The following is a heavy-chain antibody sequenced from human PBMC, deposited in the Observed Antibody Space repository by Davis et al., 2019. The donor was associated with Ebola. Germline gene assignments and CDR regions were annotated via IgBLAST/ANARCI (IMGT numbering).Heavy chain of an antibody. D-gene: IGHD4-17*01. CDR2: IYYSGST. CDR3: ARLIGFGDYGGSGWFDP. Sequence: MPSETLSLTCTVSGASISNTDDYFWAWIRQHPGKGLEWIGYIYYSGSTFYNPSLKSRVTISLDTSKNPFSLKVGSVTAADTAVYYCARLIGFGDYGGSGWFDPWGQGTLVTVSS. V-gene: IGHV4-31*03. J-gene: IGHJ5*02. CDR1: GASISNTDDYF.